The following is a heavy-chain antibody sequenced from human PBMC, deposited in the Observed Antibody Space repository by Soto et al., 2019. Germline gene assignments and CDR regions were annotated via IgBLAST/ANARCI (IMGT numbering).Heavy chain of an antibody. J-gene: IGHJ6*02. V-gene: IGHV4-59*02. D-gene: IGHD5-12*01. CDR1: VLPVICYY. CDR3: ARAYGGFDNGLDV. Sequence: SETLCRSCAVNVLPVICYYWSWIRPPPGKGLELIGYIYYSGSTRYNPSLKSRVTISVDMSKNQFSLKLSSVIAADTAVYYCARAYGGFDNGLDVWGQGTAVTVSS. CDR2: IYYSGST.